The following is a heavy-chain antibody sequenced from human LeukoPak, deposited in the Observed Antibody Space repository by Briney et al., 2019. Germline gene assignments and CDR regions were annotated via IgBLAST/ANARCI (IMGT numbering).Heavy chain of an antibody. Sequence: GGTLRLSCAASGFTFSSFGMSWVRQAPGKGLEWVSYISSSGSTIYYADSVKGRFTISRDNAKNSLYLQMNSLRAEDTAVYYCAELGITMIGGVWGKGTTVTISS. CDR3: AELGITMIGGV. CDR2: ISSSGSTI. V-gene: IGHV3-48*04. J-gene: IGHJ6*04. CDR1: GFTFSSFG. D-gene: IGHD3-10*02.